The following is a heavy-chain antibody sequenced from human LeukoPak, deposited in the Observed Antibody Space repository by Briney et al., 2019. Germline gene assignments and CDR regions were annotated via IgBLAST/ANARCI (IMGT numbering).Heavy chain of an antibody. V-gene: IGHV4-39*07. CDR3: ARGGSPLPATAPLFDY. Sequence: PSETLSLTCTVSGGSISSSSYYWGWIRQPPGKGLEWIGSIYYSGSTYYNPSLKSRVTISVDRSKNQFSLKLSSVTAADTAVYYCARGGSPLPATAPLFDYWGQGTLVTVSS. CDR2: IYYSGST. CDR1: GGSISSSSYY. J-gene: IGHJ4*02. D-gene: IGHD2-2*01.